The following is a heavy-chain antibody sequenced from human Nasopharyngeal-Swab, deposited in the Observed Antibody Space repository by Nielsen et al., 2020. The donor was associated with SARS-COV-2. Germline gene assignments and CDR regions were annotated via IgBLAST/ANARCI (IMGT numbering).Heavy chain of an antibody. V-gene: IGHV4-30-2*01. D-gene: IGHD3-22*01. J-gene: IGHJ6*03. CDR1: GDSSSSGSFC. Sequence: SETLSLTCAVSGDSSSSGSFCWNWIRQPPGKGLEWIGCIYPSGTIYDNLSLKSRVTISLARSKNQFSLKLSSVTAADTAVYYCARLVSDSSGYYYPHYYYYYMDVWGKGTTVTVSS. CDR3: ARLVSDSSGYYYPHYYYYYMDV. CDR2: IYPSGTI.